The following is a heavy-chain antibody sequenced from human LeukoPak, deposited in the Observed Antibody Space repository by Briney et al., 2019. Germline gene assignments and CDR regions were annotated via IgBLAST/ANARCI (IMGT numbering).Heavy chain of an antibody. J-gene: IGHJ4*02. CDR3: ARSPITMVRGDPNYCFDY. V-gene: IGHV1-69*13. CDR2: VIPIFGTA. D-gene: IGHD3-10*01. CDR1: GGTFSSYA. Sequence: SVKVSCKASGGTFSSYAISWVRQAPGQGLEWMGGVIPIFGTANYAQKFQGRVTIAADESTSTAYMELSSLRSEDTAVYYCARSPITMVRGDPNYCFDYWGQGTLVTVSS.